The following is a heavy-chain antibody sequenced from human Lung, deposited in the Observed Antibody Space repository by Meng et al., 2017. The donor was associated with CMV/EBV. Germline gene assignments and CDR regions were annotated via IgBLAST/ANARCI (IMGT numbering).Heavy chain of an antibody. CDR3: ARGYDNSLDY. D-gene: IGHD3-22*01. J-gene: IGHJ4*02. Sequence: SQTLXLTXAISGDSVSANNAAWNWFRQSPSRGLEWLGRAYYRSKWYTDYAVSVKRRTTINPDTSKNQFSLQLTSVTPEDTAVYYCARGYDNSLDYLGQGTLVTVS. V-gene: IGHV6-1*01. CDR1: GDSVSANNAA. CDR2: AYYRSKWYT.